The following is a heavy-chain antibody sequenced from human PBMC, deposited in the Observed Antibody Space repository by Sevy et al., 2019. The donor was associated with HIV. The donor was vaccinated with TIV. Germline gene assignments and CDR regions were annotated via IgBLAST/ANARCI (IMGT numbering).Heavy chain of an antibody. CDR3: ARERGRISGGERGNWFDP. J-gene: IGHJ5*02. D-gene: IGHD2-15*01. V-gene: IGHV1-69*13. Sequence: ASVKVSCKASGGSFSSYGINWVRQAPGQGPEWMGVIIPIFVTANYAQKFQGRVTITADESTNTAYMELSSLRSEDTAVYYCARERGRISGGERGNWFDPWGQGTLVTVSS. CDR2: IIPIFVTA. CDR1: GGSFSSYG.